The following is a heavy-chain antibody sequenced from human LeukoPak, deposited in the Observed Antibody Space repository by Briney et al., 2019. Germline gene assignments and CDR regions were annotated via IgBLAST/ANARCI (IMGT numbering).Heavy chain of an antibody. Sequence: PSETLSLTCTVSGGSLSSSNYYWGWIRQPPGTGLEWHGSFYYSGTSYYNPSLKSQVTMSADTSKNQLSLELRSMTAADTAVYYCARGEIGETHQAAWFDPWGQGTLVTVSS. D-gene: IGHD3-10*01. CDR1: GGSLSSSNYY. J-gene: IGHJ5*02. V-gene: IGHV4-39*07. CDR3: ARGEIGETHQAAWFDP. CDR2: FYYSGTS.